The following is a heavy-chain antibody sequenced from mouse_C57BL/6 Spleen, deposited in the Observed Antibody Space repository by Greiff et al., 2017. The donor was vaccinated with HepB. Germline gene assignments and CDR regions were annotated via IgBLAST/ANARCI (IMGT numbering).Heavy chain of an antibody. Sequence: QVQLQQPGTELVKPGASVKLSCKASGYTFTSYWMHWVKQRPGQGLEWIGNINPSNGGTNYNEKFKSKATLTADKSSSTAYMQLSSLTSEDSAVYYCARRGYTVVNWYFDVWGTGTTVTVSS. J-gene: IGHJ1*03. D-gene: IGHD1-1*01. CDR1: GYTFTSYW. CDR2: INPSNGGT. V-gene: IGHV1-53*01. CDR3: ARRGYTVVNWYFDV.